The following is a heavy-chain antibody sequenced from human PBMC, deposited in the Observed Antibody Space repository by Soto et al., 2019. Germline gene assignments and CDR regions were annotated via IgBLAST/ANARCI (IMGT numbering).Heavy chain of an antibody. V-gene: IGHV4-4*02. CDR2: IYHSGST. CDR1: GGSISSSNW. Sequence: SETLSLTCAVSGGSISSSNWWSWVRQPPGKGLEWIAEIYHSGSTNYNPSLKSRVTTSVDKSKNQFSLKLSSVTAADTAVYYCARTYYYDSSGYLYYFDHWGQGTQVTVS. D-gene: IGHD3-22*01. CDR3: ARTYYYDSSGYLYYFDH. J-gene: IGHJ4*02.